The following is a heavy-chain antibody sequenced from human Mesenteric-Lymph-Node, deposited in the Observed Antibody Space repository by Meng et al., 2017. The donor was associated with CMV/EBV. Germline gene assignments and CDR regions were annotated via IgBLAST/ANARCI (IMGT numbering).Heavy chain of an antibody. J-gene: IGHJ5*02. V-gene: IGHV1-18*01. CDR1: GYTFTSYG. CDR2: ISAYNGNT. CDR3: ARARPAAGGWFDP. D-gene: IGHD2-2*01. Sequence: KAAGYTFTSYGISWGRQDPGQGLEWMGWISAYNGNTNYAQKLQGRVTMTTDTSTSTAYMELRSLRSDDTAVYYCARARPAAGGWFDPWGQGTLVTVSS.